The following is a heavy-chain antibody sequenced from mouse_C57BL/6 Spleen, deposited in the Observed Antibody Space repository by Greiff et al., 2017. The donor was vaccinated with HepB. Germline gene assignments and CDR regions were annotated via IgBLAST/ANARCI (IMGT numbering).Heavy chain of an antibody. CDR2: ISDGGSYT. CDR1: GFTFSSYA. D-gene: IGHD1-1*01. Sequence: EVNVVESGGGLVKPGGSLKLSCAASGFTFSSYAMSWVRQTPEKRLEWVATISDGGSYTYYPDNVKGRFTISRDNAKNNLYLQMSHLKSEDTAMYYWARGGRGSSPLYFDYWGQGTTLTVSS. CDR3: ARGGRGSSPLYFDY. V-gene: IGHV5-4*03. J-gene: IGHJ2*01.